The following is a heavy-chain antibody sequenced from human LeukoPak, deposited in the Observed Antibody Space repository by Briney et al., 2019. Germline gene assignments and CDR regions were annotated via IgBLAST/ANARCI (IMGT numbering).Heavy chain of an antibody. Sequence: SETLSLTCTVSGVSISSYFWSWIRQPAGKGLEWIGRIFTSESTNYNPSLKSRVTISVDTSKNQFSLKLSSVTAADTAVYYCARLPDYGGYMDVWGKGTTVTISS. J-gene: IGHJ6*03. D-gene: IGHD4-23*01. V-gene: IGHV4-4*07. CDR3: ARLPDYGGYMDV. CDR2: IFTSEST. CDR1: GVSISSYF.